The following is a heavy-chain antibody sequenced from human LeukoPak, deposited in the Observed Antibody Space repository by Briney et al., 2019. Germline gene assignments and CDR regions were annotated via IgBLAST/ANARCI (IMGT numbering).Heavy chain of an antibody. V-gene: IGHV4-30-4*08. J-gene: IGHJ4*02. CDR3: ARDREWLRFRGFDY. CDR1: GGSISSGDYY. D-gene: IGHD5-12*01. Sequence: KASETLSLTCTVSGGSISSGDYYWSWIRQPPGKGLEWIGYIYYSGSTYYNPSLKSRVTISIDTSKNQFSLKLSSVTAADTALYYCARDREWLRFRGFDYWGQGSLVTVSS. CDR2: IYYSGST.